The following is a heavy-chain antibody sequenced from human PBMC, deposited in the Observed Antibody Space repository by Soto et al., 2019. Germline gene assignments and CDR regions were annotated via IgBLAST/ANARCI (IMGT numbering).Heavy chain of an antibody. CDR1: GGSISSGGYY. D-gene: IGHD3-9*01. CDR2: IYYSGST. CDR3: ARSVGSWDPGYVDY. V-gene: IGHV4-31*03. J-gene: IGHJ4*02. Sequence: QVQLQESGPGLVKPSQTLSLTCTVSGGSISSGGYYWSWIRQHPGKGLEWIGYIYYSGSTYYNPSLKSRVTISVDTSKNQFYLKLSSVTAADTAVYYCARSVGSWDPGYVDYWGQGTLVTVSS.